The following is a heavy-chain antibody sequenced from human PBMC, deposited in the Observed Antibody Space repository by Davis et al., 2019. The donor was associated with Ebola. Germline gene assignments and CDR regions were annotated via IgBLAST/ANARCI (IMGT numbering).Heavy chain of an antibody. V-gene: IGHV3-7*01. Sequence: GESLKISCAASGFTFSSYWMSWVRQAPGKGLEWVANIKQDGSEKYYVDSAKGRFTISRDNAKNSLYLQMNSLRAEDTAVYYCARKLYYYGMDVWGQGTTVTVSS. CDR1: GFTFSSYW. CDR3: ARKLYYYGMDV. CDR2: IKQDGSEK. J-gene: IGHJ6*02.